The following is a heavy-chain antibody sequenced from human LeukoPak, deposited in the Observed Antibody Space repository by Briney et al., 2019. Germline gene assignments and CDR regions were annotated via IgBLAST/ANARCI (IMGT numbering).Heavy chain of an antibody. D-gene: IGHD5-18*01. Sequence: GSLRLSCAASGFTFSSYWMTWVRQAPGKGLEWVANIKRDGSEKHYVDSVKGRFTISRDNAKNSMFLQMNSLRAEDTAVYYCAKDAVDSYGYDYWGQGTLVTVSS. CDR1: GFTFSSYW. CDR3: AKDAVDSYGYDY. J-gene: IGHJ4*02. V-gene: IGHV3-7*03. CDR2: IKRDGSEK.